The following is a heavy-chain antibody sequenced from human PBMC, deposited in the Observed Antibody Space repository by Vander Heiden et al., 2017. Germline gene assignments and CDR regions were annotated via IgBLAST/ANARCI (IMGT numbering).Heavy chain of an antibody. CDR2: ISGSGGST. J-gene: IGHJ5*02. Sequence: EVQLLESGGGLVQPGGSLILSCSASAFTFSNHAMSRVRKDPGKGLEWVSAISGSGGSTYYADSVKGRFTISRDNSKNTLYLQMNSLRAEDTAVYYCAKEPYGGSYFEFDPWGQGTLVTVSS. V-gene: IGHV3-23*01. CDR1: AFTFSNHA. D-gene: IGHD1-26*01. CDR3: AKEPYGGSYFEFDP.